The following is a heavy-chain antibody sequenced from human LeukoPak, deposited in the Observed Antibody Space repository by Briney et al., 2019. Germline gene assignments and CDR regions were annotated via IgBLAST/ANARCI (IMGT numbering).Heavy chain of an antibody. D-gene: IGHD1-26*01. Sequence: SETLSLTCAVYGGSFSGYYWSWIRQPPGKGLEWIGEINHSGSTNYNPSLKSRVTISVDTSKNQFSLKLSSVTAADTAVYYCVRHGRPSAFDPWGQGTLVSVSS. CDR2: INHSGST. J-gene: IGHJ5*02. V-gene: IGHV4-34*01. CDR1: GGSFSGYY. CDR3: VRHGRPSAFDP.